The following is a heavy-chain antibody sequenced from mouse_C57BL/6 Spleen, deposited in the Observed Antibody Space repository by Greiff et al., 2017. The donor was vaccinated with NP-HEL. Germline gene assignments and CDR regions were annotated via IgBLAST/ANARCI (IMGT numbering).Heavy chain of an antibody. CDR3: ARVGDYYGSSYVWFAY. Sequence: EVQLVESGGDLVKPGGSLKLSCAASGFTFSSYGMSWVRQTPDKRLEWVATISSGGSYTYYPDSVKGRFTISRDNAKNTLYLQMSSLKSEDTAMYYCARVGDYYGSSYVWFAYWGQGTLVTVSA. J-gene: IGHJ3*01. V-gene: IGHV5-6*01. D-gene: IGHD1-1*01. CDR1: GFTFSSYG. CDR2: ISSGGSYT.